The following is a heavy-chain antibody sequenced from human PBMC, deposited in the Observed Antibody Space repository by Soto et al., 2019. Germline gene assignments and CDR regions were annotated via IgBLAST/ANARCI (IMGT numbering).Heavy chain of an antibody. CDR1: GFTFSSYS. CDR3: ARDRESGYSSYYYYGMDV. V-gene: IGHV3-48*02. Sequence: PGGSLRLSCAASGFTFSSYSMNWVRQAPGKGLEWVSYISSSSSTIYYADSVKGRFTISRDNAKNSLYLQMNSLRDEDTAVYYCARDRESGYSSYYYYGMDVWGQGTTVTVSS. CDR2: ISSSSSTI. J-gene: IGHJ6*02. D-gene: IGHD6-13*01.